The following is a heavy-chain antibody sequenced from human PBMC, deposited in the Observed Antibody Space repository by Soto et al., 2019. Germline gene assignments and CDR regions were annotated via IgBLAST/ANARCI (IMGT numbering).Heavy chain of an antibody. J-gene: IGHJ6*02. CDR2: IYHSGST. CDR1: GGSISSSNW. CDR3: ATTSEGYSSSWYPDDYYYYGMDV. V-gene: IGHV4-4*02. Sequence: PSETLSLTCAVSGGSISSSNWWSWVRQPPGKGLEWIGEIYHSGSTNYNPSLKSRVTISVDKSKNQFSLKLSSVTAADTAVYYCATTSEGYSSSWYPDDYYYYGMDVWGQGTTVT. D-gene: IGHD6-13*01.